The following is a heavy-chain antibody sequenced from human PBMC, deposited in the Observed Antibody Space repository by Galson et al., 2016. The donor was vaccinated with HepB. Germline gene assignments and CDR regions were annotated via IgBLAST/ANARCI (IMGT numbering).Heavy chain of an antibody. CDR3: ARDLRASWRVLGTPDY. J-gene: IGHJ4*02. D-gene: IGHD1-14*01. CDR2: IIPFLGTG. V-gene: IGHV1-69*13. Sequence: SVKVSCKAPGDTLKTYAFSWVRQAPGQGLEWVGGIIPFLGTGNYAQKFQGRVTITADESTSTTYMELDRLRSEDTAMYYCARDLRASWRVLGTPDYWGQGTQVTVSS. CDR1: GDTLKTYA.